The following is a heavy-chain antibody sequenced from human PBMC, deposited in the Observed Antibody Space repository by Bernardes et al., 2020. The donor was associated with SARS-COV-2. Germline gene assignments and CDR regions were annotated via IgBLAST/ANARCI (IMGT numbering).Heavy chain of an antibody. J-gene: IGHJ4*02. CDR1: GYTFTGYF. CDR2: INPNTGGT. CDR3: ARTRTTISTTGIPVDY. Sequence: ASVKVSCKGSGYTFTGYFMHCLRQAPGQRLEWMGWINPNTGGTNYAQKFQGRVTMTRDTSITTAYMELSRLGSDDTAIYYCARTRTTISTTGIPVDYWGQGTLVTVSS. D-gene: IGHD2-21*02. V-gene: IGHV1-2*02.